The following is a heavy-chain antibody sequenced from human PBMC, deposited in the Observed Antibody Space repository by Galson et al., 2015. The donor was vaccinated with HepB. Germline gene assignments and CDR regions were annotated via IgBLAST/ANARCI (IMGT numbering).Heavy chain of an antibody. CDR2: IITVLDIP. CDR3: ARDALEVAGTPNWFDP. D-gene: IGHD6-19*01. V-gene: IGHV1-69*04. J-gene: IGHJ5*02. Sequence: SVKVSCKASGGNLSSSGISWVRQAPGQGLEWMGRIITVLDIPKYAQKFQGRVTITADTSASTLYMESSSLRSEDTAIYYCARDALEVAGTPNWFDPWGQGTLVTVSS. CDR1: GGNLSSSG.